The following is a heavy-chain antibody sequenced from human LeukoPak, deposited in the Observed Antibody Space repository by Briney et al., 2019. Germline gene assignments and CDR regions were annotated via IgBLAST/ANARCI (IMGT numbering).Heavy chain of an antibody. Sequence: SQTLSLTCTVSGGSFSSGSYYWSWIRQPAGRGLEWVGRIYTSGSTNYNPSLKSRLTISVDTSKNPFSLKLTSVTAADTAVYYCARTRVEAVAGSVGYYFDYWGQGTLVTVSS. CDR1: GGSFSSGSYY. J-gene: IGHJ4*02. CDR2: IYTSGST. D-gene: IGHD6-19*01. CDR3: ARTRVEAVAGSVGYYFDY. V-gene: IGHV4-61*02.